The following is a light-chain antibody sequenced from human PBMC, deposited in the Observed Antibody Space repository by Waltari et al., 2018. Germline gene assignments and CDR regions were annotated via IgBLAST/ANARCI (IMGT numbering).Light chain of an antibody. J-gene: IGLJ2*01. CDR2: DVN. CDR3: SSYTTSTTLLVV. CDR1: TSDLGTYNY. Sequence: QSALTQPASVSGSPGQSITISCTGTTSDLGTYNYVSRSQQHPGKAPKLMLFDVNNRPSGVSGRFSGSKSGNTASLTISGLQAEDEADYYCSSYTTSTTLLVVFGGGTKLTVL. V-gene: IGLV2-14*03.